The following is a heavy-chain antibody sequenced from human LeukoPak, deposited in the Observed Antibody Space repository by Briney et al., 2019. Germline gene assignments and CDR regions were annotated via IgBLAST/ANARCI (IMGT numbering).Heavy chain of an antibody. CDR3: AKVGVLNEYFTYYFDF. V-gene: IGHV3-23*01. Sequence: SGGSLRLSCAASGFIFDAYAMTWVRQAPGKGLEWVSGISASGKRTKYADSVKGRFTISRDNSKNTVSLQMSSLRAEDTAVYFCAKVGVLNEYFTYYFDFWGQGALVTVSS. CDR1: GFIFDAYA. J-gene: IGHJ4*02. CDR2: ISASGKRT. D-gene: IGHD2/OR15-2a*01.